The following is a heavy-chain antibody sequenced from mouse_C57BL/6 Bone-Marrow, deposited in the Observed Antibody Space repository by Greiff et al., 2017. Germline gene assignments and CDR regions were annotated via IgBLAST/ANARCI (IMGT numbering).Heavy chain of an antibody. Sequence: DVHLVESGGGLVQPGGSLSLSCAASGFTFTDYYMSWVRQPPGKALEWLGFIRNKANGYTTEYSASVKGRFTISRDNSQSILYLQMNALRAEDSATYYCARYKAQATDFDYWGQGTTLTVSS. D-gene: IGHD3-2*02. CDR1: GFTFTDYY. CDR2: IRNKANGYTT. V-gene: IGHV7-3*01. J-gene: IGHJ2*01. CDR3: ARYKAQATDFDY.